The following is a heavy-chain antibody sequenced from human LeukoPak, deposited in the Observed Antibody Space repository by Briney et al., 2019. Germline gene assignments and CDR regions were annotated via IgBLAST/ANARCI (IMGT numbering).Heavy chain of an antibody. CDR3: ARTYGPVYGSGSLNY. J-gene: IGHJ4*02. CDR2: ISSSSRYI. V-gene: IGHV3-21*01. Sequence: PGGSLRLSCTASGFTFSSYSMNWVRQAPGKGLEWVSSISSSSRYIYYADSVKGRFTISRDNAKNSLYLQMNSLRAEDTAVYYCARTYGPVYGSGSLNYWGQGTLVTVSS. CDR1: GFTFSSYS. D-gene: IGHD3-10*01.